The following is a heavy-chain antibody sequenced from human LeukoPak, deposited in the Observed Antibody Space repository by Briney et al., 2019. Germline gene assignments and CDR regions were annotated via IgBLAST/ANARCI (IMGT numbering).Heavy chain of an antibody. CDR2: IIPIFGTA. D-gene: IGHD6-6*01. V-gene: IGHV1-69*13. CDR3: ARDPLYSSSPRGPSY. J-gene: IGHJ4*02. Sequence: ASVKVSCKASGYTFTSYYMHWVRQAPGQGLEWMGGIIPIFGTANYAQKFQGRVTITADESTSTAYMELSSLRSEDTAVYYCARDPLYSSSPRGPSYWGQGTLVTVSS. CDR1: GYTFTSYY.